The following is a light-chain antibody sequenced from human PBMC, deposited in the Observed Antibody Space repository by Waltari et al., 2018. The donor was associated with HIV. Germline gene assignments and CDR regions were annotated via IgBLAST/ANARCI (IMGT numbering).Light chain of an antibody. CDR2: DGS. V-gene: IGLV2-14*03. J-gene: IGLJ1*01. CDR1: SSDVGGYNY. CDR3: SSYTSSSTYV. Sequence: SALTQPASVSGSPGQSITISCTGTSSDVGGYNYVSGYQQHPGKAPKLMIYDGSNRPSGVSNRFSGSKSGNTASLTISGLQAEDEADYYCSSYTSSSTYVFGTGTKVTVL.